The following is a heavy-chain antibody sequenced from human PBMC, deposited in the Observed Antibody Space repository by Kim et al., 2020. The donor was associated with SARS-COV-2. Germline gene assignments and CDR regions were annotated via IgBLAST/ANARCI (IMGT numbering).Heavy chain of an antibody. CDR2: IWYDGSNK. V-gene: IGHV3-33*06. D-gene: IGHD2-15*01. CDR3: AKDEEYCSGGSCYSKYAIDY. CDR1: GFTFSSYA. J-gene: IGHJ4*02. Sequence: VGSLRLSCAASGFTFSSYAMHWVRQAPGKGLEWVAVIWYDGSNKYYADSVKGRFTISRDNSKNTLYLQMNSLRAEDTAVYYCAKDEEYCSGGSCYSKYAIDYWGQGTLVTVSS.